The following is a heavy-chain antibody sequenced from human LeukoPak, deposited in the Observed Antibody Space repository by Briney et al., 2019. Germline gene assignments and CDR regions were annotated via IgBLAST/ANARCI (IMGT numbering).Heavy chain of an antibody. V-gene: IGHV4-31*03. J-gene: IGHJ4*02. CDR2: IYYSGST. CDR1: GGSISSGGYY. D-gene: IGHD1-26*01. Sequence: PSQTLSLTCTVSGGSISSGGYYWSWIRQHPGKGLEWIGYIYYSGSTYYNPSLKSRVTISVDTSKNQFSLKLSSVTAADTAVYYCAKFGGSFAFLDYWGQGTLVTVSS. CDR3: AKFGGSFAFLDY.